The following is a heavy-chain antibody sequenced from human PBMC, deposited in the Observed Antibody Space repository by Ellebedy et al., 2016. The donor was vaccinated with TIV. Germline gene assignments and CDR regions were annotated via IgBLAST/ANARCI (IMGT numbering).Heavy chain of an antibody. CDR1: GFTFSTHA. J-gene: IGHJ4*02. D-gene: IGHD5-24*01. CDR2: IWYDGNNK. CDR3: ASRGRGGYDF. Sequence: GESLKISCAASGFTFSTHAMHWVRQAPGKGLAWVAVIWYDGNNKYSADSVKGRFTISRDNSKNTLYLQMGSLRADDMAVYYCASRGRGGYDFWGQGTLVAVSS. V-gene: IGHV3-33*01.